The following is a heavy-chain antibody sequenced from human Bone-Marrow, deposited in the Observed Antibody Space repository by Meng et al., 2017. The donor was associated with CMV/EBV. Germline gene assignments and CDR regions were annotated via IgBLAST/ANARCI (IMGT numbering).Heavy chain of an antibody. CDR3: ASPGGTWEPHPYYYYYGMDV. CDR2: INPNSGGT. V-gene: IGHV1-2*02. D-gene: IGHD1-26*01. J-gene: IGHJ6*02. CDR1: GYTFTGYY. Sequence: ASVKVSCKASGYTFTGYYMHWVRQAPGQGLEWMGWINPNSGGTNYAQKFQGRVTMTRDTSISTAYMELSRLRSEDTAVYYCASPGGTWEPHPYYYYYGMDVWGQGTTVTVSS.